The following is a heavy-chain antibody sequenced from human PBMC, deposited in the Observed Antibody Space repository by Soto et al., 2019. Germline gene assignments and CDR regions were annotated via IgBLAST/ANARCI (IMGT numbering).Heavy chain of an antibody. D-gene: IGHD7-27*01. Sequence: EVQLVESGGGLIQPGGALRLTCTASGFSLSHYWMHWIRQAPGKGLVWVSRINLDGSSTDYAPSVKGRFTISRDNAKNTLYLQMNSLAADDTAVYYCARGWGFTEYWSRGNLVTVPS. CDR1: GFSLSHYW. CDR2: INLDGSST. CDR3: ARGWGFTEY. J-gene: IGHJ4*02. V-gene: IGHV3-74*01.